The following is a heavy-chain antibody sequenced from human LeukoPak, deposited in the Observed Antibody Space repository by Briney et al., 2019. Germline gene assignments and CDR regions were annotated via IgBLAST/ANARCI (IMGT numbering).Heavy chain of an antibody. V-gene: IGHV1-18*01. J-gene: IGHJ6*02. CDR1: GYTFTSYG. Sequence: ASVKVSCKASGYTFTSYGISWVRQAPGQGLEWMGWISAYNGNTNYAQKLQGRVTMTTDTSTSTAYMELRSLRPDDTAVYYCARDQSSSWYSPYYYGMDVWGQGTTVTVSS. CDR2: ISAYNGNT. CDR3: ARDQSSSWYSPYYYGMDV. D-gene: IGHD6-13*01.